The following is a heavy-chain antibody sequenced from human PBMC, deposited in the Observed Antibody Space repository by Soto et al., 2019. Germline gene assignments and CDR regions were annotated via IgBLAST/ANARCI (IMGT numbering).Heavy chain of an antibody. CDR3: ARYTTYPAHFDY. CDR2: INPSGGST. CDR1: GYTFTSYY. D-gene: IGHD2-2*02. V-gene: IGHV1-46*01. Sequence: QVQLVQSGAEVKKPGASVKVSCKASGYTFTSYYMHWVRQAPGQGLEWMGIINPSGGSTSYAQKFQGRVTMARDTSTSKVYMELSRLRSEDTAVYYCARYTTYPAHFDYWGQGTLVTVSS. J-gene: IGHJ4*02.